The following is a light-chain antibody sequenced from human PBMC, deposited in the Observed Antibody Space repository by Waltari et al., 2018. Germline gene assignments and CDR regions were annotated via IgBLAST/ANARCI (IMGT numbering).Light chain of an antibody. J-gene: IGLJ7*01. V-gene: IGLV1-47*01. Sequence: QSVLTQPPSVSEAARKSVTISCSGSRSNIGGNSVSWYQQFPGTAPKLLIYSNDQRASGVSDRFSGSTSGTSASLAISGLQTEDEADYYCGTWDDSLSGLLVGGGTRLTVL. CDR3: GTWDDSLSGLL. CDR1: RSNIGGNS. CDR2: SND.